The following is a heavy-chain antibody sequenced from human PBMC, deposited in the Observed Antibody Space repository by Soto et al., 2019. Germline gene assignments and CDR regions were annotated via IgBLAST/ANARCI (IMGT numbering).Heavy chain of an antibody. V-gene: IGHV4-61*01. CDR3: ARAGYDFWSGYYYAN. J-gene: IGHJ4*02. CDR1: GGSVSSGSYY. Sequence: SETLSLTCTVSGGSVSSGSYYWSWIRQPPGKGLEWIGYIYYSGSTNYNPSLKSRVTISVDTSKNQFSLKLSSVTAADTAVYYCARAGYDFWSGYYYANWGQGTLVTVSS. CDR2: IYYSGST. D-gene: IGHD3-3*01.